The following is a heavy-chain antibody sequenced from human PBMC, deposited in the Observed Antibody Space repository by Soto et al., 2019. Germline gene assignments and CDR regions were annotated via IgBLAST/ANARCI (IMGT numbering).Heavy chain of an antibody. Sequence: QVQLQESGPGLVKPSGTLSLTCAVSGGSITNTDWWTWDRQPPGMGLEWVGDISLSGNTNYNPSLEGRAAISLDKSRNQFSLILNSVTAADTAVYYCASRGSSGPFWGQGTLVTVSS. CDR1: GGSITNTDW. J-gene: IGHJ4*02. CDR2: ISLSGNT. V-gene: IGHV4-4*02. CDR3: ASRGSSGPF. D-gene: IGHD3-22*01.